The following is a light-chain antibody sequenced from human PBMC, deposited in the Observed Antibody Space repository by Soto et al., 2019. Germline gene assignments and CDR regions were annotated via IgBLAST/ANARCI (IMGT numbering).Light chain of an antibody. Sequence: DIQMTQSPSTLSASVGDRVTITCRASQSISSWLAWYQQKPGKAPKLLIYKASSLESGVPSRFSGSGSGTEFTLTISSLQPDYFATYYCQQYNSYSRGPFGQGTRLEIK. CDR3: QQYNSYSRGP. V-gene: IGKV1-5*03. CDR2: KAS. J-gene: IGKJ5*01. CDR1: QSISSW.